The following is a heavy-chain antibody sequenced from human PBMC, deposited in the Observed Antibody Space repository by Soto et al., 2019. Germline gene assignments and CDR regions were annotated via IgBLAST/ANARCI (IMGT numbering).Heavy chain of an antibody. Sequence: SETLSLTCTVSGGSSSSGDYYWSWIRQPPGKGLEWIGEINHSGSTNYNPSLKSRVTISVDTSKNQFSLKLSSVTAADTAVYYCARGSWFDPWGQGTLVTVSS. CDR1: GGSSSSGDYY. CDR2: INHSGST. V-gene: IGHV4-39*07. CDR3: ARGSWFDP. J-gene: IGHJ5*02.